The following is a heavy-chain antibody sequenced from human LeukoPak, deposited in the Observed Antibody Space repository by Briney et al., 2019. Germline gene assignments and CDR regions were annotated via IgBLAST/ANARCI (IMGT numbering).Heavy chain of an antibody. CDR2: IYYSGST. J-gene: IGHJ3*02. V-gene: IGHV4-59*01. D-gene: IGHD3-9*01. CDR1: GGSISSYY. Sequence: SETLSLTCTVSGGSISSYYWSWIRQPPGKGLEWIGYIYYSGSTNYNPSPKSRVTISVDTSKNQFSLKLSSVTAADTAVYYCARVIEYYDILTGYYNAPGAFDIWGQTTM. CDR3: ARVIEYYDILTGYYNAPGAFDI.